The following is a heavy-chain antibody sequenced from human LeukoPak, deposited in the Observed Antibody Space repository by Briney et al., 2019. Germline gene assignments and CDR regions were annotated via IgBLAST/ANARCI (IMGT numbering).Heavy chain of an antibody. V-gene: IGHV3-30-3*01. J-gene: IGHJ4*02. CDR2: ISYDGSNK. CDR1: GFTFSSYA. CDR3: AREFLSSSWYGFDY. D-gene: IGHD6-13*01. Sequence: PGGSLRLSCAASGFTFSSYAMHWVRQAPGKGLEWVAVISYDGSNKYYADSVKGRFTISRDNSKNTLYLQMNSLRAEDTAVYYCAREFLSSSWYGFDYWGQGTLVTVSS.